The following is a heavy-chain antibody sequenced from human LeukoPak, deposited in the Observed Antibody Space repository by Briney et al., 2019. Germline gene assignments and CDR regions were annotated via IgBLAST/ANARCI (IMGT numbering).Heavy chain of an antibody. V-gene: IGHV1-69*13. CDR3: ARRSSGYYYYYYGMDV. CDR1: GGTFSSYA. D-gene: IGHD3-22*01. Sequence: SVKVSCKASGGTFSSYAISWVRQAPGQGLEWMGEVIPIFGTANYAQKFQGRVTITADESTSTAYMELSSLRSEDTAVYYCARRSSGYYYYYYGMDVWGQGTTVTVSS. CDR2: VIPIFGTA. J-gene: IGHJ6*02.